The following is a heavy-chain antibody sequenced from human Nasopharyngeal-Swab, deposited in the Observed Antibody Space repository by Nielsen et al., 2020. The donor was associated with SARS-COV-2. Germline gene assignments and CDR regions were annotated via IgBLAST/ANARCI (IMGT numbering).Heavy chain of an antibody. J-gene: IGHJ6*02. D-gene: IGHD3-10*01. Sequence: SETLSLTCTVSGASISSYYWSWIRQTPGKGLEWVAYSHYSGSTNYNPSLKSRVTMSVDTSKRQFSLMLTSVTAADTAVYYCAREEVEGSGYYYGMDVWGQGTTVTVSS. CDR1: GASISSYY. V-gene: IGHV4-59*01. CDR2: SHYSGST. CDR3: AREEVEGSGYYYGMDV.